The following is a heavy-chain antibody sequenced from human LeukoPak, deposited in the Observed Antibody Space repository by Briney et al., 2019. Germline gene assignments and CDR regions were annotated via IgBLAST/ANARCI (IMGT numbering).Heavy chain of an antibody. V-gene: IGHV4-4*07. D-gene: IGHD3-22*01. CDR1: GGSISSYY. J-gene: IGHJ5*02. CDR3: ARGRYYYDSSGPRSLWDWFDP. Sequence: PSETLSLTCTVSGGSISSYYWSWIRQPAGKGLEWIGRIYTSGSTNYSPSLKSRVTMSVDTSKNQFSLKLSSVTAADTAVYYCARGRYYYDSSGPRSLWDWFDPWGQGTLVTVSS. CDR2: IYTSGST.